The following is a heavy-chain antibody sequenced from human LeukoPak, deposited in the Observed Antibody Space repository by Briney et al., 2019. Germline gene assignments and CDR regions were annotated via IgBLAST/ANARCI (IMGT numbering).Heavy chain of an antibody. D-gene: IGHD2-21*01. CDR2: IYYSGST. CDR1: GGSISSYY. CDR3: ARGGCGGDCYYYYMDV. J-gene: IGHJ6*03. V-gene: IGHV4-59*01. Sequence: SETLSLTCTVSGGSISSYYWSWIRQPPGKGLEWIGYIYYSGSTNYNPSRKSRVTISVDTSKNQFSLKLSSVTAADTAVYYCARGGCGGDCYYYYMDVWGKGTTVTVSS.